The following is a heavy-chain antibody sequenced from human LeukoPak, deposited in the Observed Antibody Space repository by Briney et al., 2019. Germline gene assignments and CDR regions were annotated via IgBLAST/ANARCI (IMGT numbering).Heavy chain of an antibody. CDR2: FDPEDGEI. J-gene: IGHJ4*02. V-gene: IGHV1-24*01. CDR3: ATLDLDYYDSSGYFGL. CDR1: GYTLTELS. Sequence: ASVKVSCKVSGYTLTELSMHWVRQAPGKGLEWMGGFDPEDGEIIYAQKFQGRVTMTEDTSTDTAYMELSSLRSEDTAVYYCATLDLDYYDSSGYFGLWGQGTLVTVSS. D-gene: IGHD3-22*01.